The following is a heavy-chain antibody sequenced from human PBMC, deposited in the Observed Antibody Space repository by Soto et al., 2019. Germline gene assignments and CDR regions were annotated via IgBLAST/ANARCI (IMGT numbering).Heavy chain of an antibody. CDR2: IYPGDSDT. CDR1: GYSFTSYW. CDR3: ARHRRGFDWSTPLSSGMHV. D-gene: IGHD3-9*01. V-gene: IGHV5-51*01. J-gene: IGHJ6*02. Sequence: GESLKISCKGSGYSFTSYWIGCVRQMPGKGLEWMVIIYPGDSDTRYSPSFQGKVTISAEKSISTAYLQWSSLKASGNAMYYCARHRRGFDWSTPLSSGMHVWRQGKTVTVSS.